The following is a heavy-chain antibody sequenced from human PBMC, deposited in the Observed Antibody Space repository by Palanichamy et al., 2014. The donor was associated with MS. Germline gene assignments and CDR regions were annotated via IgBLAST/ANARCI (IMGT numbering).Heavy chain of an antibody. Sequence: VRQAPGQGLEWMGWINPDSGGTKYAQKFQGWITMTWDTSISTAYMELSRLKSDDTAIYYCATAMSVGALQHWGQGTLVSVSS. CDR2: INPDSGGT. V-gene: IGHV1-2*04. J-gene: IGHJ1*01. CDR3: ATAMSVGALQH. D-gene: IGHD1-26*01.